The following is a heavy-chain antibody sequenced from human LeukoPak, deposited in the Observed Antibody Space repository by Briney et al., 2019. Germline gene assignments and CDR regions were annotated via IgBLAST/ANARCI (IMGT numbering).Heavy chain of an antibody. CDR2: ISSSGSTI. Sequence: PGGSLRLSWAASGFTFSDYYMSWIRQAPGKGLEWVSYISSSGSTIYYADSVKGRFTISRDNDKNSLYLQMNSLRAEDTAVYYCARDQDDYEFPDYWGQGTLVTVSS. D-gene: IGHD4-17*01. CDR3: ARDQDDYEFPDY. J-gene: IGHJ4*02. V-gene: IGHV3-11*01. CDR1: GFTFSDYY.